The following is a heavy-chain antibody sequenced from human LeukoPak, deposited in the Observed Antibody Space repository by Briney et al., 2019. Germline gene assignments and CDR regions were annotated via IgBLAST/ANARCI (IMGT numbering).Heavy chain of an antibody. CDR3: ARSLYSSSQPFDY. CDR2: IYYSGST. CDR1: GGSISSYY. D-gene: IGHD6-13*01. J-gene: IGHJ4*02. V-gene: IGHV4-59*01. Sequence: SETLSLTCTVSGGSISSYYWSWIRQPPGKGLEGSGYIYYSGSTNYNPSLKSRVTISVDTSKNQFSLKLSSVTAADTAVYYCARSLYSSSQPFDYWGQGTLVTVSS.